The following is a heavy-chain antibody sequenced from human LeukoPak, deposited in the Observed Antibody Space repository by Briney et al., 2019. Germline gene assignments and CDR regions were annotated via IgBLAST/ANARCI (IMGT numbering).Heavy chain of an antibody. Sequence: GGSLRLSCAVSGFKFRSYSMSWVRQAPGKGLEWVGFIRSKAYGGTTEYAASVKGRFTISRDDSKSIAYLQMNSLKTEDTAVYYCTRVSWGRGYYFDYWGQGTLVTVSS. J-gene: IGHJ4*02. D-gene: IGHD7-27*01. CDR2: IRSKAYGGTT. CDR3: TRVSWGRGYYFDY. V-gene: IGHV3-49*04. CDR1: GFKFRSYS.